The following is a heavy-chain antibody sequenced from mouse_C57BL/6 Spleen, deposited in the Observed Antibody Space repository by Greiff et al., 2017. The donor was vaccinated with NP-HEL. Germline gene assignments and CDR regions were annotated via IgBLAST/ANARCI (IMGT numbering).Heavy chain of an antibody. Sequence: VQLQQSGAELVRPGASVKLSCTASGFNIKDYYMHWVKQRPEQGLEWIGRIDPEDGDTEYAPKFQGKATMTAYTSSTTAYLQLISLTSEDTAVYYCTTSNYSNYDWFAYWGQGTLVTVSA. V-gene: IGHV14-1*01. CDR2: IDPEDGDT. CDR1: GFNIKDYY. D-gene: IGHD2-5*01. CDR3: TTSNYSNYDWFAY. J-gene: IGHJ3*01.